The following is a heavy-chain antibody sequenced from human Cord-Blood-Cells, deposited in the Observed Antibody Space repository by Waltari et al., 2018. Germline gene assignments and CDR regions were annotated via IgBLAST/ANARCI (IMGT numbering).Heavy chain of an antibody. V-gene: IGHV4-34*01. D-gene: IGHD1-26*01. CDR2: INHSGST. CDR1: GGSFSGYY. Sequence: QVQLQQWGAGLLKPSETLSLNCAVYGGSFSGYYWSWTRPPPGKGQEWIGEINHSGSTNYNPSLKSRVTISVDTSKNQFSLKLSSVTAADTAVYYCARRGPGPGYSGSYYYYYGMDVWGQGTTVTVSS. J-gene: IGHJ6*02. CDR3: ARRGPGPGYSGSYYYYYGMDV.